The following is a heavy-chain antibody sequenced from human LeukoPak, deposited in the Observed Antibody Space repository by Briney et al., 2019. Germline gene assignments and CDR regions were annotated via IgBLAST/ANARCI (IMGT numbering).Heavy chain of an antibody. CDR3: ARDLGYYYDSSDY. CDR2: ISSSSSYI. V-gene: IGHV3-21*01. J-gene: IGHJ4*02. D-gene: IGHD3-22*01. Sequence: SGGSLRLSCAASGFTFSSYSMNWVRQAPGKGLEWVSSISSSSSYIYYADSVKGRFTISRDNAKNSLYLQMSSLRAEDTAVYYCARDLGYYYDSSDYWGQGTLVTVSS. CDR1: GFTFSSYS.